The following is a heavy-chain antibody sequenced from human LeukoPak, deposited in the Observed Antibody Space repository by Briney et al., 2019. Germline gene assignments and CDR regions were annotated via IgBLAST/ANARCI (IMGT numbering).Heavy chain of an antibody. Sequence: PGRSLRLSCAASGFTFSGYGMHWVRQAPGKGLEWVAVIYYDGSNKYYADSVKGRFTISRDNSKNTLYLQMNSLRAEDTAVYYCARAYGGNSALSDYWGQGTLVTVSS. V-gene: IGHV3-33*01. CDR3: ARAYGGNSALSDY. CDR2: IYYDGSNK. D-gene: IGHD4-23*01. CDR1: GFTFSGYG. J-gene: IGHJ4*02.